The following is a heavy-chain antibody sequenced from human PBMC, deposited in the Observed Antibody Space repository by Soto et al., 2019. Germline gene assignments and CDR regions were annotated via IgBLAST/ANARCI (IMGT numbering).Heavy chain of an antibody. CDR1: GGSFTSYS. J-gene: IGHJ6*03. CDR2: IIPIQGKA. D-gene: IGHD2-21*01. V-gene: IGHV1-69*02. CDR3: AKSLLFVDHGYMDV. Sequence: QVQLVQSGAELKKPGSSVKVSCEASGGSFTSYSFTWVQQAPGQGLEWMGRIIPIQGKANYALKFQDRVTITADRSTRTVYMELTSLRPEDTAVYFCAKSLLFVDHGYMDVWGKGTTVTVSS.